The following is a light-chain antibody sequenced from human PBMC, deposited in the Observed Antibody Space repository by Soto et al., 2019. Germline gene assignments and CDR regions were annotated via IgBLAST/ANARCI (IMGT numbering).Light chain of an antibody. CDR2: DVN. J-gene: IGLJ1*01. V-gene: IGLV2-11*01. CDR3: CSSAGTYTFV. CDR1: SGDVGGSNH. Sequence: QSALTQPRSLSGSPGQSVTISCTGTSGDVGGSNHVSWYQHHPGKAPKFMSYDVNKRPSGVPDRFSGSKSGNTASLTISGLQAEDEADYYCCSSAGTYTFVFGTGTKVTVL.